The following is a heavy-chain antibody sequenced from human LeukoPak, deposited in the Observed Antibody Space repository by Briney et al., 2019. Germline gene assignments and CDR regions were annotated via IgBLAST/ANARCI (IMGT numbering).Heavy chain of an antibody. Sequence: ASVKVSCKASGYTFTGYYMHWVRQAPGQGLEWMGRINPNSGGTNYAQKFQGRVTMTRDTSISTAYMELSRLRSDDTAVYYCASGRFLEWVNDPSDWSDPWGQGTLVTVSS. J-gene: IGHJ5*02. CDR2: INPNSGGT. CDR3: ASGRFLEWVNDPSDWSDP. CDR1: GYTFTGYY. D-gene: IGHD3-3*01. V-gene: IGHV1-2*06.